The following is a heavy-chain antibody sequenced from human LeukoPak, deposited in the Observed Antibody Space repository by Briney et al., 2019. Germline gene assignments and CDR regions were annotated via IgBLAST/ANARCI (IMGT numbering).Heavy chain of an antibody. CDR1: GYTFTSYG. J-gene: IGHJ4*02. CDR3: ARFSSGWSPSGFDY. Sequence: ASVKVSCKASGYTFTSYGISWVRQAPGQGLEWMGWISAYNGNTNYAQKLQGRVTMTTDTSTSTAYMELRSLRSDDTAVYYCARFSSGWSPSGFDYWGQGTLVTVSS. D-gene: IGHD6-19*01. V-gene: IGHV1-18*01. CDR2: ISAYNGNT.